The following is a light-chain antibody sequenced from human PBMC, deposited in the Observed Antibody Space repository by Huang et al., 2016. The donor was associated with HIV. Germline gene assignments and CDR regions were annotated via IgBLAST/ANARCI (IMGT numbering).Light chain of an antibody. J-gene: IGKJ2*01. Sequence: EIVLTQSPGTLSLSPGERAPLSCRASQSVSSSYLAWYQQKPGQAPRLLIYGASSRATGLPDRFSGSGSGTDFTLTISRLEPEDFAVYYCQQYNNLRYTFGQGTKLEIK. CDR2: GAS. V-gene: IGKV3-20*01. CDR1: QSVSSSY. CDR3: QQYNNLRYT.